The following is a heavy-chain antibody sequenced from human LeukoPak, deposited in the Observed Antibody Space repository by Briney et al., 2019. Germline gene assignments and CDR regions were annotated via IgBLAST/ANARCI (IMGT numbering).Heavy chain of an antibody. D-gene: IGHD3-10*01. CDR2: IYYSGST. J-gene: IGHJ4*02. V-gene: IGHV4-39*07. Sequence: SETLSLTCTVSGGSISSSSYYWGWIRQPPGKGLEWIGSIYYSGSTYYNPSLKSRVTISVDTSKNQFSLKLSSVTAANTAVYYCAREPAVLQWFGESPLWGQGTLVTVSS. CDR3: AREPAVLQWFGESPL. CDR1: GGSISSSSYY.